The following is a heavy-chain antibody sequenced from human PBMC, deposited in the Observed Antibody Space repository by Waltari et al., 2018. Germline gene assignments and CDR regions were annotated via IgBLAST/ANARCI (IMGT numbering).Heavy chain of an antibody. J-gene: IGHJ6*02. CDR3: ARQESSSWEARYYYGMDV. Sequence: VQLVQSGAEVKKPGASLRISCKGSGSSFTSSWISWVRPIPGKRLEWMGRIDPSDSYTNYSPSFQGHVTISADKSISTAYLQWSSLKASDTAMYYCARQESSSWEARYYYGMDVWGQGTTVTVSS. CDR2: IDPSDSYT. V-gene: IGHV5-10-1*03. D-gene: IGHD6-13*01. CDR1: GSSFTSSW.